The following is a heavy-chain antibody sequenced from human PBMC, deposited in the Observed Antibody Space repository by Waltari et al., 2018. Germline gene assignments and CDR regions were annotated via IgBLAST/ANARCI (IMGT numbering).Heavy chain of an antibody. CDR3: AAIFGVNYYYGMDV. Sequence: QVQLVQSGAEVKKPGSSVKVACKASGGTFSSYAISWVRQTPGQGLEWMGGIIPSFGTANYAQKFQGRVTITADESTSTAYMELSSLRAEDTAVYYCAAIFGVNYYYGMDVWGQGTTVTVSS. V-gene: IGHV1-69*01. CDR2: IIPSFGTA. CDR1: GGTFSSYA. D-gene: IGHD3-3*01. J-gene: IGHJ6*02.